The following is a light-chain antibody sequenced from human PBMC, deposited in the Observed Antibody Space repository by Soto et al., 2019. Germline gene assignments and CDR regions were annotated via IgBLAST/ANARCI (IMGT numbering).Light chain of an antibody. J-gene: IGKJ1*01. CDR1: QSVSNNY. CDR3: QQYGSSGT. CDR2: GAS. Sequence: ESLLTQSPGTLSLSPGERATLSCRASQSVSNNYLAWYQQKPGQAPRLLIYGASNRATGIPDRFSGSGSGTDFTLTISRLEPEDFAVYYCQQYGSSGTFAQGTKVDIK. V-gene: IGKV3-20*01.